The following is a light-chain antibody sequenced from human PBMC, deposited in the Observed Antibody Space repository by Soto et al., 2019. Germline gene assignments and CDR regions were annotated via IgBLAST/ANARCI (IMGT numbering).Light chain of an antibody. CDR3: QQTYSTPPT. Sequence: DLQMTQSPSSLSASVGDRVTITCRTSQSISNYLNWYQQKPGKAPKLLIYAASSLQSGVPSRFSGSGSGTDFTLTISSPQPEDFATYYCQQTYSTPPTFGHGTTLEIK. CDR2: AAS. V-gene: IGKV1-39*01. J-gene: IGKJ2*01. CDR1: QSISNY.